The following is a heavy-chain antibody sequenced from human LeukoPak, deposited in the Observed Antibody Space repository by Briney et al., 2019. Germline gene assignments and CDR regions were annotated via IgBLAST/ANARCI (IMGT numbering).Heavy chain of an antibody. CDR3: ARSPRGQILGTNFDY. V-gene: IGHV1-69*05. Sequence: SVKVSCKASGGTFSSYAISWVRQAPGQGLEWMGRIIPIFGTANYAQKFQGRVTITTDESTSTAYMELSSQRSDDTAVYYCARSPRGQILGTNFDYWGQGTLVTVSS. D-gene: IGHD3-10*01. CDR1: GGTFSSYA. J-gene: IGHJ4*02. CDR2: IIPIFGTA.